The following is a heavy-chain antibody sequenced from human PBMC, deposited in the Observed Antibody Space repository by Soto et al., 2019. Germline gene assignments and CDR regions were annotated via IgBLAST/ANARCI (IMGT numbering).Heavy chain of an antibody. CDR3: AKDHPTDFHDSSGYIHYYYGMDV. CDR1: GFIFSTYG. V-gene: IGHV3-30*18. Sequence: QVQLVESGGGVVQPGTSLRLSCVASGFIFSTYGMHWVRQAPGKGLEWVAVISDDGSNKYHANSVKGRFTISRDNSKNTLYLQMNSLRTEDTAVYYCAKDHPTDFHDSSGYIHYYYGMDVWGQGTTVTVSS. J-gene: IGHJ6*02. CDR2: ISDDGSNK. D-gene: IGHD3-22*01.